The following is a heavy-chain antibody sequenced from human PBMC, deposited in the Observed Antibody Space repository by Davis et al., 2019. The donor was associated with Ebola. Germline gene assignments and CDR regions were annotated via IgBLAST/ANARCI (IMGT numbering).Heavy chain of an antibody. Sequence: PSETLSLTCTVSGGSISSSSYYWGWIRQPPGKGLEWIGSIYYSGSTYYNPSLKSRVTISVDTSKNQFSLKLSSVTAADTAVYYCARPTERYCSGGSCSDYWGQGTLVTVSS. CDR3: ARPTERYCSGGSCSDY. CDR1: GGSISSSSYY. D-gene: IGHD2-15*01. CDR2: IYYSGST. V-gene: IGHV4-39*01. J-gene: IGHJ4*02.